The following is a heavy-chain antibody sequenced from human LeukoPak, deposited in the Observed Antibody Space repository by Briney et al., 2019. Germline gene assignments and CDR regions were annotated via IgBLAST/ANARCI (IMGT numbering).Heavy chain of an antibody. V-gene: IGHV1-8*03. D-gene: IGHD5-18*01. CDR3: ARGGAMVSSMDV. Sequence: GASVKVSCKASGYTFTSYDINWVRQATGQGLEWMGWMNPNSGNTGYAQRFQGRVTITRNTSISTAYMELSSLRSEDTAVYYCARGGAMVSSMDVWGKGTTVTVSS. CDR1: GYTFTSYD. CDR2: MNPNSGNT. J-gene: IGHJ6*03.